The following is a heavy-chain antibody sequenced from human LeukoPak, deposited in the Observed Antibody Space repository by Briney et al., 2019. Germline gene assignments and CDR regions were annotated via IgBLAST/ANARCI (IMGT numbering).Heavy chain of an antibody. Sequence: PGGSLRLSCAASGLTFRNAWMHWVRQAPGKGLEWIGRIKSPVDGGTTDYAPPVKGRFTLSRDDARSTVYLQMNSLNGDDTGVYYCINRYDSGSRLRCDHWGQGTLVTVSS. CDR3: INRYDSGSRLRCDH. D-gene: IGHD3-22*01. V-gene: IGHV3-15*01. CDR1: GLTFRNAW. J-gene: IGHJ4*02. CDR2: IKSPVDGGTT.